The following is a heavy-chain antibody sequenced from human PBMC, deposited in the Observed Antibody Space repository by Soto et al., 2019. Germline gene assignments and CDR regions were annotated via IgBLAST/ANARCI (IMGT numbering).Heavy chain of an antibody. J-gene: IGHJ4*02. CDR1: GGTFSSYA. CDR3: ARGDYYYDSSGYYRSLDY. Sequence: QVQLVQSGAEVKKPGSSVKVSCKASGGTFSSYAISWVRQAPGQGLEWMGGIIPIFGTANYAQKFQGRVTITADECTSTAYMGLSSLRSEDTAVYYCARGDYYYDSSGYYRSLDYWGQGTLVTVSS. V-gene: IGHV1-69*01. CDR2: IIPIFGTA. D-gene: IGHD3-22*01.